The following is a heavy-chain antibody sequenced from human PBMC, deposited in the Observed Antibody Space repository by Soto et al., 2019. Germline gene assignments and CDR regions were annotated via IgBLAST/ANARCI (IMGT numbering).Heavy chain of an antibody. V-gene: IGHV2-26*01. CDR3: ARIRRYCSSTSCPKNNWFDP. CDR1: GFSLSNARMG. Sequence: GPTLVNPTETLTLTCTVSGFSLSNARMGVSWIRQPPGKALEWLAHIFSNDEKSYSTSLKSRLTISKDTSKSQVVLTMTNMDPVDTATYYCARIRRYCSSTSCPKNNWFDPWGQGTLVTVSS. J-gene: IGHJ5*02. CDR2: IFSNDEK. D-gene: IGHD2-2*01.